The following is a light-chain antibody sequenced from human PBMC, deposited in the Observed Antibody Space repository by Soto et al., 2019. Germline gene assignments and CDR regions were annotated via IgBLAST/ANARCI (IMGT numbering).Light chain of an antibody. CDR2: STN. CDR1: SDSVSTSYF. Sequence: QAVVTQETSFSVSPGGTVTLTCGLSSDSVSTSYFPSWYQQTPGQAPRTLIYSTNTRSSGVPDRFSGSILGNKAALSITGAQAEDESDYYCVLYMGSGIWVFGGGTKLTVL. J-gene: IGLJ3*02. V-gene: IGLV8-61*01. CDR3: VLYMGSGIWV.